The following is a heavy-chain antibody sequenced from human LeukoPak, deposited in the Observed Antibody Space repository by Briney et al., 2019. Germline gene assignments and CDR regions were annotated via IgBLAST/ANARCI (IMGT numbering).Heavy chain of an antibody. Sequence: GGSLRLSCAASGITFSSYSMNWVRQAPGKGLEWVARIKTKPEGGTTDYAAPVKGRFTISRDDSKNTLFLQMNSLKTEDTAVYYCTSSGSRWDYFDYWGQGTLATVSS. CDR1: GITFSSYS. CDR3: TSSGSRWDYFDY. V-gene: IGHV3-15*05. D-gene: IGHD4-23*01. CDR2: IKTKPEGGTT. J-gene: IGHJ4*02.